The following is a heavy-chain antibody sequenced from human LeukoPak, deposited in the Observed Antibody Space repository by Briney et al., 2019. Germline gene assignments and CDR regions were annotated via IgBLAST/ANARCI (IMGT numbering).Heavy chain of an antibody. CDR2: ISGSGGST. D-gene: IGHD3-22*01. CDR1: GFTFSSYA. V-gene: IGHV3-23*01. CDR3: VKDQDYYDSSGYYYPDY. Sequence: GGSLRLSCAASGFTFSSYAMSWVRQAPGKGLEWVSAISGSGGSTYYADSVKGRFTISRDNSKNTLYLQMNSLRAEDTAVYYCVKDQDYYDSSGYYYPDYWGQGTLVTVSS. J-gene: IGHJ4*02.